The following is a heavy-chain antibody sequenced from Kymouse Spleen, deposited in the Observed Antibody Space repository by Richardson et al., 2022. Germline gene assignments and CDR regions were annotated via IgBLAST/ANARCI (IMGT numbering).Heavy chain of an antibody. CDR1: GFTFSNAW. CDR3: TTDLYDILTGPAFDI. D-gene: IGHD3-9*01. Sequence: EVQLVESGGGLVKPGGSLRLSCAASGFTFSNAWMSWVRQAPGKGLEWVGRIKSKTDGGTTDYAAPVKGRFTISRDDSKNTLYLQMNSLKTEDTAVYYCTTDLYDILTGPAFDIWGQGTMVTVSS. V-gene: IGHV3-15*01. CDR2: IKSKTDGGTT. J-gene: IGHJ3*02.